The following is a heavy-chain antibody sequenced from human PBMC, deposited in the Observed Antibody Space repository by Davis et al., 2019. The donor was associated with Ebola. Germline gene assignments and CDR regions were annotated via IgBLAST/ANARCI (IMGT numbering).Heavy chain of an antibody. CDR1: GFTFSNAW. J-gene: IGHJ6*04. CDR3: SGSGRWMDA. D-gene: IGHD6-19*01. V-gene: IGHV3-15*04. Sequence: GGSLRLSCAASGFTFSNAWMSWVRQAPGKGLEWVGRIVSKNIGGTTDYAAPVKGRFTISRDDSKNTLYLQMNSLQTEDTGVYYCSGSGRWMDAWGKGTTVTVSS. CDR2: IVSKNIGGTT.